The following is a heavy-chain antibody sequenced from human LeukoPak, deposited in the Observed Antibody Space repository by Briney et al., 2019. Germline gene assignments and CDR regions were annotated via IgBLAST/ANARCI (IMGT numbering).Heavy chain of an antibody. CDR1: GYTLTELS. D-gene: IGHD4-17*01. Sequence: GVSVKVSCKVSGYTLTELSMHWVRQAPGKGLEWMGGFDPEDGETIYAQKFQGRVTMTEDTSTDTAYMELSSLRSEDTAVYYCATDLNTDYGDSKYFQHWGQGTLVTVSS. J-gene: IGHJ1*01. V-gene: IGHV1-24*01. CDR2: FDPEDGET. CDR3: ATDLNTDYGDSKYFQH.